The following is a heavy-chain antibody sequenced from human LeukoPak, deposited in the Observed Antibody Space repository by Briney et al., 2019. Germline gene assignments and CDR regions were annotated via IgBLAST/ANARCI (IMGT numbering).Heavy chain of an antibody. V-gene: IGHV3-21*01. CDR1: GFTLSSYS. CDR2: ISSSSSYI. CDR3: ARGPSDIVVVPAAIFYYYMDV. D-gene: IGHD2-2*02. Sequence: PGGSLRLSCAASGFTLSSYSMKWVRQAPGEGLEWVLSISSSSSYIYYADSVKGRFTISRDNAKNSLYLQMNSLRAEDTAVYYCARGPSDIVVVPAAIFYYYMDVWGKGTTVTVSS. J-gene: IGHJ6*03.